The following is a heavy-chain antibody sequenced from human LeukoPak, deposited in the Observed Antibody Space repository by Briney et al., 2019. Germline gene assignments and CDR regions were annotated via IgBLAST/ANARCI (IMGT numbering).Heavy chain of an antibody. D-gene: IGHD3-22*01. CDR3: ARGSTYYDSSGQVPFDY. Sequence: GGSLRLSCAASGFTFSDYYMSWIRQAPGKGLEWVSYISSSSSTIYYADSVKGRFTISRDNAKNSLYLQMNSLRAEDTAVYYCARGSTYYDSSGQVPFDYWGQGTLVTVSS. V-gene: IGHV3-11*04. CDR2: ISSSSSTI. J-gene: IGHJ4*02. CDR1: GFTFSDYY.